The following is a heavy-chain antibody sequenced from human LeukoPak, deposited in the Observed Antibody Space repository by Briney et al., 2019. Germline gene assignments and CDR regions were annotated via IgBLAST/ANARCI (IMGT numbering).Heavy chain of an antibody. Sequence: SETLSLTCTVSAGSISSSSYYWGWIRQPPGKGLEWIGSIYYSGSTYYNPSLKSRFTISVDTSKNQFSLKLSSVTAADTAVYYCARFSGSYQDYWGQGTLVTVSS. V-gene: IGHV4-39*01. CDR3: ARFSGSYQDY. CDR1: AGSISSSSYY. J-gene: IGHJ4*02. D-gene: IGHD1-26*01. CDR2: IYYSGST.